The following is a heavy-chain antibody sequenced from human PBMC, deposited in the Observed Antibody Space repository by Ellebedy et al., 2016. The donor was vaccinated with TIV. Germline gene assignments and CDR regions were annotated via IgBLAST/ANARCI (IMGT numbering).Heavy chain of an antibody. CDR3: ASKQWLVRYYYYYGMDV. CDR2: IIPIFGTA. D-gene: IGHD6-19*01. CDR1: GYTFTSYG. J-gene: IGHJ6*02. V-gene: IGHV1-69*13. Sequence: ASVKVSCKASGYTFTSYGISWVRQAPGQGLEWMGGIIPIFGTANYAQKFQGRVTITADESTSTAYMELSSLRSEDTAVYYCASKQWLVRYYYYYGMDVWGQGTPVTVSS.